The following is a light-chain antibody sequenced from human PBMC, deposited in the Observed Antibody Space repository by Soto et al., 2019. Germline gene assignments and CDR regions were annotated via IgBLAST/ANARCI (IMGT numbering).Light chain of an antibody. J-gene: IGKJ1*01. V-gene: IGKV1-5*01. CDR1: QSISSW. CDR2: DAS. CDR3: QQYYSHRRT. Sequence: DIQMTQSPSTLSASVGDRVTITCRASQSISSWLAWYQQKPGKAPKLLIYDASSLESGVPSRFSGSGSGTEFTLTISSLQPDDFATYYCQQYYSHRRTFGQGTKVEI.